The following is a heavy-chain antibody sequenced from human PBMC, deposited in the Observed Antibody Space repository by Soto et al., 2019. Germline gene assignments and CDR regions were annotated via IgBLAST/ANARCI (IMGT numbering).Heavy chain of an antibody. Sequence: QVQVVESGGGVVQPGRSLRLSCAASGFTISNYGMHWVRQAPGKGLEWVAVISYDGSNKYFAESVKGRFTISRDISKNTLYLQMNSLRAEDTAVYYCAKAQSTGYAFDYWGQGTLVTVSS. D-gene: IGHD3-16*01. CDR3: AKAQSTGYAFDY. CDR2: ISYDGSNK. CDR1: GFTISNYG. J-gene: IGHJ4*02. V-gene: IGHV3-30*18.